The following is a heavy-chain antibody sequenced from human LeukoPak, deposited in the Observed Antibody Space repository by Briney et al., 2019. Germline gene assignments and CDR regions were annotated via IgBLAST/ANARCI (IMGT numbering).Heavy chain of an antibody. CDR2: VSGSSSYI. V-gene: IGHV3-21*04. J-gene: IGHJ4*02. CDR3: AKAPPGSYLHQGHADFDY. Sequence: PGGSLRLSCAASGFTFSSYSMNWVRQAPGKGLEWVSSVSGSSSYIYYADSVKGRFTISRDNSKNTLYLQMNSLRAEDTAVYYCAKAPPGSYLHQGHADFDYWGQGTLVTVSS. CDR1: GFTFSSYS. D-gene: IGHD1-26*01.